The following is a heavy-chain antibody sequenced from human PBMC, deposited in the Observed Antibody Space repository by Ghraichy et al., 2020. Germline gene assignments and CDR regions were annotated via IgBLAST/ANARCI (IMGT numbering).Heavy chain of an antibody. V-gene: IGHV6-1*01. CDR2: TYYRSKFYN. Sequence: SQTLSLTCAISGDSVSTNSAAWNWIRQSPSRGLECLGRTYYRSKFYNDYAESVKSRIIINPDTSKNQFSLQLNSVTPEDTAVYYCARVGLNYDFFDPWGQGTLVTVPS. D-gene: IGHD3-22*01. CDR1: GDSVSTNSAA. CDR3: ARVGLNYDFFDP. J-gene: IGHJ5*02.